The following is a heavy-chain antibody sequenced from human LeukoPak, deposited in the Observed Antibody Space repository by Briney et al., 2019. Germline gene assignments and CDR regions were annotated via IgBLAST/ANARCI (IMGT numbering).Heavy chain of an antibody. CDR2: IFYSGST. V-gene: IGHV4-39*01. D-gene: IGHD6-6*01. J-gene: IGHJ4*02. CDR3: ARHQGAARSDY. Sequence: SETLSLTCTVSGGSISSTNYYWGWIRQPPGKGLEWIGSIFYSGSTYYNPSLKSRVTISVDTSKNRFSLKPSSVTAADTAVYYCARHQGAARSDYWGQGTLVTVSS. CDR1: GGSISSTNYY.